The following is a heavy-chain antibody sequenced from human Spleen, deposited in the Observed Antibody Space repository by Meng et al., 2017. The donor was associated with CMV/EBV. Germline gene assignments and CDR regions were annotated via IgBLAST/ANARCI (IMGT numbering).Heavy chain of an antibody. J-gene: IGHJ3*02. CDR1: GYTFTSYY. V-gene: IGHV1-46*01. CDR3: ARYETTVAYDAFDI. CDR2: INPSGGST. Sequence: ASLKVSCKASGYTFTSYYMHWVRQAPGQGLEWMGIINPSGGSTSYAQKLQGRVTMTTDTSTSTAYMELRSLRSDDTAVYYCARYETTVAYDAFDIWGQGTMVTVSS. D-gene: IGHD4-23*01.